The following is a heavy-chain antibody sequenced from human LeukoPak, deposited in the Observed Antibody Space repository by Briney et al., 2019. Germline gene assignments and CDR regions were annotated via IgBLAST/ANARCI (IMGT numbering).Heavy chain of an antibody. CDR3: ASYDSSGYYSRYAFDI. CDR2: VYHSGST. V-gene: IGHV4-4*02. J-gene: IGHJ3*02. Sequence: PSETLSLTCAVSGDSISTNHWWRWVRQPPGKGLEWIGEVYHSGSTNYNPSLKRRVTISVDTSKNQFSLKLSSVTAADTAVYYCASYDSSGYYSRYAFDIWGQGTMVTVSS. CDR1: GDSISTNHW. D-gene: IGHD3-22*01.